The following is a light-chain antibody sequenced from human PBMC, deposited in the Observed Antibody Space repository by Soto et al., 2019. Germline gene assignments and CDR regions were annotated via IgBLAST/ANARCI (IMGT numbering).Light chain of an antibody. CDR2: VAS. J-gene: IGKJ2*01. V-gene: IGKV3-15*01. Sequence: EVVMTQSPGTLSVSPGERTIRSCRASLSVGNNLAWYQQRPGQPPRDVIYVASTRATGFSDRFSGSGSGTEFTLTITSLQSEDFAVYYCQQYDYWPNFGQGTKLEIK. CDR1: LSVGNN. CDR3: QQYDYWPN.